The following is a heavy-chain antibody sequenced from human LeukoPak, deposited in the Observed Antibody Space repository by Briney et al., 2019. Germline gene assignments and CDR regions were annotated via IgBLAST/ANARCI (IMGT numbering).Heavy chain of an antibody. V-gene: IGHV3-30-3*01. CDR3: ARDLTTEGGFDP. CDR1: GFTFSSYA. CDR2: ISYDGSNK. Sequence: PGGSLRLSCAASGFTFSSYAMHWVRQAPGKGLEWVAVISYDGSNKYYADSVKGRFTISRDNSKSTLSLQMNSLRAEDTAVYYCARDLTTEGGFDPWGQGTLVTVSS. D-gene: IGHD3-22*01. J-gene: IGHJ5*02.